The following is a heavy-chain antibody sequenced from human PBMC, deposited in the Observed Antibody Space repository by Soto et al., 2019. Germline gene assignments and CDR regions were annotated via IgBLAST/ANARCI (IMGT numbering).Heavy chain of an antibody. Sequence: AGSLRLSCAASGFTFSSYSMNWVRQAPGTGLEWVSSISSSSSYIYYADAVKGRFTISRDNAKNSLYLQMNSLRAEDTAVYYCARDLPGVPRVRGASTRKYYGMDAWGQGTTVTVSS. CDR2: ISSSSSYI. V-gene: IGHV3-21*01. CDR3: ARDLPGVPRVRGASTRKYYGMDA. CDR1: GFTFSSYS. J-gene: IGHJ6*02. D-gene: IGHD3-10*01.